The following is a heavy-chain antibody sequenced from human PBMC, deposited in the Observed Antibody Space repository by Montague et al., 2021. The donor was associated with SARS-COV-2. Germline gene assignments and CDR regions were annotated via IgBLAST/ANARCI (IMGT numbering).Heavy chain of an antibody. Sequence: CAISGDSVSRHDIAWNWFRQSPSRGLEWLGRTFYRSEWNYHYADSVKSRITIDPDTSKNQVSLQLRSVTPEDTAVYFCARVRHLGRAMDVWGQGTTVTVSS. V-gene: IGHV6-1*01. J-gene: IGHJ6*02. CDR3: ARVRHLGRAMDV. D-gene: IGHD7-27*01. CDR1: GDSVSRHDIA. CDR2: TFYRSEWNY.